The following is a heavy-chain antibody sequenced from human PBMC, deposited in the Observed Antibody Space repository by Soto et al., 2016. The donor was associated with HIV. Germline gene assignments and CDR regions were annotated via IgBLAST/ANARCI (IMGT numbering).Heavy chain of an antibody. CDR2: IYYSGST. CDR3: ARKXSRNDSSRDYYHYMDV. J-gene: IGHJ6*03. D-gene: IGHD6-13*01. CDR1: GGSITSYY. V-gene: IGHV4-59*01. Sequence: QVQLQESGPGLVKPSETLSLTCTVSGGSITSYYWSWIRQPPGKGLEWIGYIYYSGSTKYNPSLKRRVTISVDTSKKQFSLKLSSVTAADTAVYYCARKXSRNDSSRDYYHYMDVWAKGPRSPSP.